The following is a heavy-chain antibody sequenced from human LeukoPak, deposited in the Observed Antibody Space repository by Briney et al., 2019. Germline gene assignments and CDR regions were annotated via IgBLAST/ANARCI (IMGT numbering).Heavy chain of an antibody. D-gene: IGHD1-1*01. CDR3: ATLRGGRRYYYYYYMDV. CDR2: INAGNGNT. J-gene: IGHJ6*03. CDR1: GYTFTSYA. Sequence: ASVKVSCKASGYTFTSYAMHWVRQAPGQRLEWMGWINAGNGNTKYSQKFQGRVTITRDTSASTAYMELSSLRSEDTAVYYCATLRGGRRYYYYYYMDVWGKGTTVTVSS. V-gene: IGHV1-3*01.